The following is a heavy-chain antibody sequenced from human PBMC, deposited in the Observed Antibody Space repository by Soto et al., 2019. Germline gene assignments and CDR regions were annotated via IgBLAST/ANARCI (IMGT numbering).Heavy chain of an antibody. CDR2: INAGSGNT. J-gene: IGHJ2*01. V-gene: IGHV1-3*01. Sequence: QVQLVQSGAEVKKPGASVKVSCKASGYTFTNYGIHWVRQAPGQRLEWMGWINAGSGNTKYSQKFQGRVPFTRDTSASTAYMELSSLRSEDTAMYFCARSGYSSGWYHWYFDFWGRGTLVTVSS. CDR3: ARSGYSSGWYHWYFDF. CDR1: GYTFTNYG. D-gene: IGHD6-19*01.